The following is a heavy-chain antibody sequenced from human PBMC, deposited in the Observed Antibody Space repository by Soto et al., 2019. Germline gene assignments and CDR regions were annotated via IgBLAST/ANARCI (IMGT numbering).Heavy chain of an antibody. D-gene: IGHD6-13*01. CDR3: ARDRLPRGGDRIAAASNWFDP. CDR2: IYYSGST. V-gene: IGHV4-31*03. CDR1: GGSIGSGGYY. Sequence: SETLSLTCTVSGGSIGSGGYYWSWIRQHPGKGLEWIGYIYYSGSTYYNPSLKSRVTISVDTSKNQFSLKLSSVTAADTAVYYCARDRLPRGGDRIAAASNWFDPWGQGTLVTVSS. J-gene: IGHJ5*02.